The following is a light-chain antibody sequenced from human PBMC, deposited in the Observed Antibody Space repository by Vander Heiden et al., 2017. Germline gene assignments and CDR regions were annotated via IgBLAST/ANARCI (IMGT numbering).Light chain of an antibody. CDR3: QQRHSTPTT. CDR1: QSISSY. J-gene: IGKJ1*01. Sequence: DIQMTQSPSSLSASVGDRVTITCRASQSISSYLNWYQQKPGKAPKLLIYAASSLQSGVPSRFSGSGSGTDFTLTISRLQPEDFATYYCQQRHSTPTTFGQGTKVEIK. V-gene: IGKV1-39*01. CDR2: AAS.